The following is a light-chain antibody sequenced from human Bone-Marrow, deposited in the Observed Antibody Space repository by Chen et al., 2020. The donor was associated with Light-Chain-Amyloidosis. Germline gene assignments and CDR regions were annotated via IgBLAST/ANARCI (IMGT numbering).Light chain of an antibody. CDR1: SSDVGGDNP. CDR2: EVT. CDR3: ISYTMTNTLV. Sequence: QSALTQPASVSGSPGQSITISCTGTSSDVGGDNPVSWYQQHPDKAPKLMIYEVTNRPSWVPDRFSGSKSDNAASLTISGLQTEDDADYFCISYTMTNTLVFGSGTRVTVL. V-gene: IGLV2-14*01. J-gene: IGLJ1*01.